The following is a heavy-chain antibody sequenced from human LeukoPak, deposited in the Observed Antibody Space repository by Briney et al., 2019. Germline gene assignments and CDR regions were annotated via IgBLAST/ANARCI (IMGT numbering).Heavy chain of an antibody. CDR3: ARSCGGGDCYCFDY. J-gene: IGHJ4*02. V-gene: IGHV3-30*04. CDR2: ISYDGSSK. CDR1: GFTFSSYA. Sequence: PGRSLRLSCAASGFTFSSYAMHWVRQAPGKGLEWVAVISYDGSSKYYADSVKGRFTISRDNSKNTLYLQMNSLRAEDTAVYYCARSCGGGDCYCFDYWGQGTLVTVSS. D-gene: IGHD2-21*02.